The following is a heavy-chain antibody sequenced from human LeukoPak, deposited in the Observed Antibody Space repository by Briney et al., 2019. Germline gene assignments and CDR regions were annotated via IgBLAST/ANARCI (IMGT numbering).Heavy chain of an antibody. CDR3: ARCKQWLAVY. V-gene: IGHV4-38-2*01. D-gene: IGHD6-19*01. Sequence: SETLSLTCAVSGYSISSGYYWGWIRQPPGKGLEWIGSIYHSGSTYYNPSLKSRVTISVDTSKNQFSLKLSSVTAADTAVYYCARCKQWLAVYWGQGTLVTVSS. CDR2: IYHSGST. J-gene: IGHJ4*02. CDR1: GYSISSGYY.